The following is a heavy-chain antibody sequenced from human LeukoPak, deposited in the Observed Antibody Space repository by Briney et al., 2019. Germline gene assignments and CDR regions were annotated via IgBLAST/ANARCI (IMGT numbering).Heavy chain of an antibody. D-gene: IGHD2-21*02. J-gene: IGHJ4*02. CDR1: GITFRNYG. CDR2: IRSDGNNK. V-gene: IGHV3-33*01. Sequence: GRSLRLSCVVSGITFRNYGMHWARQAPGKGLEWVALIRSDGNNKYYGNSVKGRFTISRDNSKNTVYLQMNSLRAEDTGVYYCATDYCGGDCYSSPWDYWGQGTLVTVSS. CDR3: ATDYCGGDCYSSPWDY.